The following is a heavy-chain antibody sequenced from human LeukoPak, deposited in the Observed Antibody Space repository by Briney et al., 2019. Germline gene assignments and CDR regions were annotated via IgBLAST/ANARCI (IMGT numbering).Heavy chain of an antibody. J-gene: IGHJ4*02. Sequence: GGSLRLSCAASGFTFSSYGMHWVRQAPGKGLEWVAFIRYDESSKYYADSVKGRFTISRDNAKNSLYLQMNSLRAEDTAVYYCARATFKGALDYWGQGTLVTVSS. CDR2: IRYDESSK. CDR1: GFTFSSYG. V-gene: IGHV3-30*02. CDR3: ARATFKGALDY. D-gene: IGHD3-16*01.